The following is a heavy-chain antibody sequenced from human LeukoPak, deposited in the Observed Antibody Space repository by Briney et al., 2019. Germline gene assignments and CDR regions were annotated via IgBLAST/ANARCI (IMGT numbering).Heavy chain of an antibody. CDR1: GYSVSSGYY. V-gene: IGHV4-38-2*02. CDR3: AVSVGVVPVYY. D-gene: IGHD3-3*01. Sequence: SETLSLTCTVSGYSVSSGYYWGWIRQPPGKGLEWIASMYHSGDTYYNPSLRSRVTISVDTSKNQLSLKLSSVTAADTAVYFCAVSVGVVPVYYWGRGTRVTVSS. J-gene: IGHJ4*02. CDR2: MYHSGDT.